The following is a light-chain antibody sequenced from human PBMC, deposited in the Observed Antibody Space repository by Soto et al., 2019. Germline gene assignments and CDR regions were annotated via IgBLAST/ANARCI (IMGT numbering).Light chain of an antibody. CDR2: NSY. CDR1: SSNIGSKT. J-gene: IGLJ7*01. CDR3: AAWDASLNGYV. Sequence: QLVLTQPPSASGTPGQRVTISCSGSSSNIGSKTVNWYQQLPGTVPKLLIYNSYQRPSGVPDRFSGSKSGTSASLAISGLQSEDEADYYCAAWDASLNGYVFGAGTQLTVL. V-gene: IGLV1-44*01.